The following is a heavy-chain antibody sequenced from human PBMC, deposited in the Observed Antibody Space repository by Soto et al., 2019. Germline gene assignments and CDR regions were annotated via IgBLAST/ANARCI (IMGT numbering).Heavy chain of an antibody. D-gene: IGHD3-10*02. CDR2: IDNSGST. J-gene: IGHJ6*02. CDR1: GGSITSDYSC. Sequence: PSETLSLTYTVSGGSITSDYSCWSWIRQPPGKGLEWIGNIDNSGSTYDNPSLKSRITISVDTSKNQFSLKLNSVTAADTAVYYCARLLYYYGRGVWGQGTTVTVS. V-gene: IGHV4-30-4*01. CDR3: ARLLYYYGRGV.